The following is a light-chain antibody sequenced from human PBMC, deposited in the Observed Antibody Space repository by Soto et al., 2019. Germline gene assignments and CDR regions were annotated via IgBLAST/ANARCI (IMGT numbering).Light chain of an antibody. V-gene: IGKV1-39*01. CDR3: QQTYSILT. Sequence: DIQMTQSPSSLSASVGDRVTITCRASQSIRTYLNWYQQKPGKAPKLLIYAASSLESGVPSRFSGSGSGTDFTLTISSLQHEDFATYFCQQTYSILTFGGGTKVEIK. CDR2: AAS. CDR1: QSIRTY. J-gene: IGKJ4*01.